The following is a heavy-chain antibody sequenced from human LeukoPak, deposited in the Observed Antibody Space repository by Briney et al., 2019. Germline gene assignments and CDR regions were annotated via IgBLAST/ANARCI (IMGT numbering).Heavy chain of an antibody. D-gene: IGHD4-23*01. CDR2: IYYSGST. V-gene: IGHV4-39*07. CDR1: GGSISSSSYY. J-gene: IGHJ4*02. CDR3: ARVRSTVVPKFDY. Sequence: SETLSLTCTVSGGSISSSSYYWGWIRQPPGKGLEWIGSIYYSGSTYYNPSLKSRVTISVDTSKNQFSLKLSSVTAADTAVYYCARVRSTVVPKFDYWGQGTLVTVSS.